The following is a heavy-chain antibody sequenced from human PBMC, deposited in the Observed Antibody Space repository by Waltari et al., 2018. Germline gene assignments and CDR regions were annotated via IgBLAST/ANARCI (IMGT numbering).Heavy chain of an antibody. CDR3: ARDLMELQGYYYGMDV. CDR2: IWYDGSNK. D-gene: IGHD1-26*01. Sequence: QVQLVESGGGVVQPGRSLRLSCAASGFTFSSYGLHWVRPAPGKGLEWVAVIWYDGSNKYYADSVKGRFTISRDNSKNTLYLQMNSLRAEDTAVYYCARDLMELQGYYYGMDVWGQGTTVTVSS. CDR1: GFTFSSYG. J-gene: IGHJ6*02. V-gene: IGHV3-33*01.